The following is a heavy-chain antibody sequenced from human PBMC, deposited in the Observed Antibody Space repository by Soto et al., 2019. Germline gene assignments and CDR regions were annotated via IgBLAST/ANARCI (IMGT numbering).Heavy chain of an antibody. CDR3: ARHRGKKPHHYMDV. D-gene: IGHD3-10*01. J-gene: IGHJ6*03. CDR2: IYPGETDN. Sequence: GGSLKISCKGSGYSFTRYWIGWVRQMPGESLERKGIIYPGETDNRNSPSFQGQVTISADKSISTAYLQWSSLKASDTAMYYCARHRGKKPHHYMDVWGKGTTVTVSS. V-gene: IGHV5-51*01. CDR1: GYSFTRYW.